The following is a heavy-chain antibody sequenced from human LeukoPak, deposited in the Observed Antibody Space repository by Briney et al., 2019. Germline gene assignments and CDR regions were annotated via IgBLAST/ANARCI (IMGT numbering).Heavy chain of an antibody. CDR3: AREDY. CDR1: GFNFSTYE. CDR2: ITSSGGTI. Sequence: PGGSLRLSCAGSGFNFSTYEMNWVRQAPGEGLEWVSYITSSGGTIYYAESVKGRFTISRDNAKNSVYLQMNNLRAEDTAVYYCAREDYWGQGTLVTVSS. V-gene: IGHV3-48*03. J-gene: IGHJ4*02.